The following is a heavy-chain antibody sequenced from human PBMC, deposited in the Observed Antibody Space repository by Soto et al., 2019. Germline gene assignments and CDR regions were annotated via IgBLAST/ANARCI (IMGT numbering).Heavy chain of an antibody. CDR2: IIPIFGTA. CDR3: ARDDPTDYGDYNFDY. D-gene: IGHD4-17*01. CDR1: GGTFSSYA. Sequence: QVQLVQSGAEVKKPGSSVKVSCKASGGTFSSYAISWVRQAPGQGLEWMGGIIPIFGTANYAQKFQGRVTITADKSTSTSDMELSSLRAEDTAVYYCARDDPTDYGDYNFDYWGQGTLVTVSS. J-gene: IGHJ4*02. V-gene: IGHV1-69*06.